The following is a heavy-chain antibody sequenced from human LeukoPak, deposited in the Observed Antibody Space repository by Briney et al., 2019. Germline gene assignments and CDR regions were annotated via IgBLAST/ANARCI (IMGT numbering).Heavy chain of an antibody. Sequence: PGGSLRLSCAASGFTCSSYAMSWVRQAPGKGLEWVSAISGSGGSTYYADSVKGRFTISRDNSKNTLYLQMNSLRAEDTAVYYCAKDPSIAVTGDLNWFDPWGQGTLVTVSS. J-gene: IGHJ5*02. CDR2: ISGSGGST. CDR1: GFTCSSYA. V-gene: IGHV3-23*01. CDR3: AKDPSIAVTGDLNWFDP. D-gene: IGHD6-19*01.